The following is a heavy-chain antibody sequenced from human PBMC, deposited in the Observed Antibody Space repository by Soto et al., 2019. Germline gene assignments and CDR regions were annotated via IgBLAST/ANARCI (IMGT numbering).Heavy chain of an antibody. Sequence: ESGPTLVNPTQALTLTCTFSGFSLSTSGMCVSWIRQPPGKALEWLALIYWDDDKRYSPSLKSRLTITKDTSKNQVVLTMTNMDPVDTATYYCAHSLIGYYYDSSGSNWFDPWGQGTLVTVSS. CDR2: IYWDDDK. V-gene: IGHV2-5*08. D-gene: IGHD3-22*01. CDR3: AHSLIGYYYDSSGSNWFDP. J-gene: IGHJ5*02. CDR1: GFSLSTSGMC.